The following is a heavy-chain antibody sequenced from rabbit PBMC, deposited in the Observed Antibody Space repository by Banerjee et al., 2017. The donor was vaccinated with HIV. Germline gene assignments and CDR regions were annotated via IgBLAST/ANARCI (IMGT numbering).Heavy chain of an antibody. D-gene: IGHD6-1*01. CDR2: IYNDDGTT. CDR1: GLDFSSGYW. CDR3: ARARYGGGAYGYAYDL. V-gene: IGHV1S47*01. J-gene: IGHJ4*01. Sequence: QEQLVEYGGDLVQPEGSLTLTCKASGLDFSSGYWICWVRQAPGKGLEWIACIYNDDGTTYYASWVNGRFTISRSTSLNTVTLQMTSLTAADTATHFCARARYGGGAYGYAYDLWGQGTLVTVS.